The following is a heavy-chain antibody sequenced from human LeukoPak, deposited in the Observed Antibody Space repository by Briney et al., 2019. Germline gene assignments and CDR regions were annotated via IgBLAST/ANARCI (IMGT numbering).Heavy chain of an antibody. V-gene: IGHV3-23*01. J-gene: IGHJ4*02. Sequence: PGGSLRLSCAASGSTFSSYAMSRVRQAPGKGLEWVSAISGSGGSTYYADSVKGRFTISRDNSKNTLYLQMNSLRAEDTAVYYCAEVAPLDYYDSSGYYYSFDYWGQGTLVTVSS. D-gene: IGHD3-22*01. CDR1: GSTFSSYA. CDR2: ISGSGGST. CDR3: AEVAPLDYYDSSGYYYSFDY.